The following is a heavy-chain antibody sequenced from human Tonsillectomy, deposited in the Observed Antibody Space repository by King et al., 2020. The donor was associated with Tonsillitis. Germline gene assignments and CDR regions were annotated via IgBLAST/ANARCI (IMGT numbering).Heavy chain of an antibody. CDR1: GYTFTGYY. J-gene: IGHJ4*02. D-gene: IGHD5-24*01. V-gene: IGHV1-2*02. CDR3: ARDLREGYSRATVYFDD. CDR2: INPNSGGT. Sequence: QLVQSGAEVKKPGASVKVSCKASGYTFTGYYLHWVRQTPGQGLEWMGYINPNSGGTYYAQKFQDRVTMTRDTSISTAYMELSRLRSDDTAVYYCARDLREGYSRATVYFDDWGQGTLVTVSS.